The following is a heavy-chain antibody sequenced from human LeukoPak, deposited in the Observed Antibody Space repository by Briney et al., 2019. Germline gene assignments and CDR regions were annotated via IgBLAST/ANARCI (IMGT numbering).Heavy chain of an antibody. CDR1: GFTFSSYE. J-gene: IGHJ4*02. V-gene: IGHV3-48*03. CDR2: ISSSGSTI. Sequence: GGSLRLSCAASGFTFSSYEMNWVRKAPGKGLEWVSYISSSGSTIYYADSVKGRFTISRDNAKNSLYLQMNSLRAEDTAVYYCGSMAAAGTFDYWGQGTLVTVSS. D-gene: IGHD6-13*01. CDR3: GSMAAAGTFDY.